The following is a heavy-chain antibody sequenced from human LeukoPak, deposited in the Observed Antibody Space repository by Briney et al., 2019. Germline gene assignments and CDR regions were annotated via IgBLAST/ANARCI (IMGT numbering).Heavy chain of an antibody. Sequence: GGSLRLSCAASGFTFRSYAIYWVRQAPGKGLEWVSGISGSGGDTYFADSVKGRFTISRDHSKNTVFLQMDSLRVEDTAVYYCAKTTAGYSSGRYPGWPIDYWGQGTPVTVSS. CDR3: AKTTAGYSSGRYPGWPIDY. D-gene: IGHD6-19*01. CDR2: ISGSGGDT. V-gene: IGHV3-23*01. J-gene: IGHJ4*02. CDR1: GFTFRSYA.